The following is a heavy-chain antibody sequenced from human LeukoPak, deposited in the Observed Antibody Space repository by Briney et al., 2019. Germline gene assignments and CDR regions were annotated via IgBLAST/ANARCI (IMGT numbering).Heavy chain of an antibody. Sequence: SGTLSLTCAVSGGSISSTKWWTWVRQPPGKGLEWIGEIYHGGSANYNPSLKSRVTISVDKSKNQFSLKLSSVTAADTAVYYCAKTQQWRSIDSWGQGTLVTVPS. D-gene: IGHD6-19*01. CDR3: AKTQQWRSIDS. J-gene: IGHJ4*02. CDR2: IYHGGSA. V-gene: IGHV4-4*02. CDR1: GGSISSTKW.